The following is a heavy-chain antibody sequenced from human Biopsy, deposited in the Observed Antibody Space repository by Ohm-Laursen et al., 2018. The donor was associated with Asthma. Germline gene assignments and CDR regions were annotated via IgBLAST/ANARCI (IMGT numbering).Heavy chain of an antibody. D-gene: IGHD3-16*02. CDR1: GYTFTSYA. CDR2: INAGNGHT. CDR3: AKARCYYYYCDMEV. J-gene: IGHJ6*02. Sequence: ASVKVSCKASGYTFTSYAMHWVRQAPGQRLEWMGWINAGNGHTKYSQNFQGRVTITADVFTNTVHMELSSLRSEDTAVLYCAKARCYYYYCDMEVWGQGTMVTVSS. V-gene: IGHV1-3*01.